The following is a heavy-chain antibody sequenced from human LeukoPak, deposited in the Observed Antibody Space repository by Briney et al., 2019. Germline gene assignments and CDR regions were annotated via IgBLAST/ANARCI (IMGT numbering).Heavy chain of an antibody. V-gene: IGHV3-21*01. CDR3: AKDRDGSGSYPLDY. J-gene: IGHJ4*02. D-gene: IGHD3-10*01. CDR2: ISSSSSYI. CDR1: GFTFSSYA. Sequence: GGSLRLSCAASGFTFSSYAMHWVRQAPGKGLEWVSSISSSSSYIYYADSVKGRFTISRDNAKNSLYLQMNSLRAEDTAVYYCAKDRDGSGSYPLDYWGQGTLVTVSS.